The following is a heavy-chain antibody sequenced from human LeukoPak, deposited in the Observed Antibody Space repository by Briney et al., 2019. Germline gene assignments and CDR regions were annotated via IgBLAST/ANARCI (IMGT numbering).Heavy chain of an antibody. Sequence: SETLSLTCTVSGGCISSYYWSWIRQPPGKGLEGIWYIYYSGSTNYNPSLKSRVTISVDTSKNQFSLKLSSVTAADTAVYYCARLRDYYDSSGYPSRPFDYWGQGTLVTVSS. CDR2: IYYSGST. V-gene: IGHV4-59*08. J-gene: IGHJ4*02. CDR3: ARLRDYYDSSGYPSRPFDY. CDR1: GGCISSYY. D-gene: IGHD3-22*01.